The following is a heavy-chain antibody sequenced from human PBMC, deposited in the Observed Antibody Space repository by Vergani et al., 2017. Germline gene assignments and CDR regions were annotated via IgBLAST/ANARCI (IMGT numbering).Heavy chain of an antibody. CDR2: ISYDGSNK. J-gene: IGHJ5*02. Sequence: QVQLVESGGGVVQPGRSLRLSCAASGFTFSSYAMHWVRQAPGKGLEWVAVISYDGSNKYYADSVKGRFTISRDNSKNTLYLQMNSLRAEDTAVYYCAKRGLYGSGSYGNWFDPWGQGTLVTVSS. CDR1: GFTFSSYA. V-gene: IGHV3-30*18. D-gene: IGHD3-10*01. CDR3: AKRGLYGSGSYGNWFDP.